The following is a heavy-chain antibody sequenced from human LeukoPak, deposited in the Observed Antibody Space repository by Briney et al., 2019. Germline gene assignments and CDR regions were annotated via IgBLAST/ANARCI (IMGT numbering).Heavy chain of an antibody. D-gene: IGHD1-26*01. CDR2: IYYSGST. J-gene: IGHJ5*02. CDR3: ARANRAATPGSWFDP. CDR1: GGSISSYY. V-gene: IGHV4-59*12. Sequence: SETLSLTCTVSGGSISSYYWSWIRQPPGKGLEWIGYIYYSGSTNYNPSLKSRVTISVDTSKNQFSLKLSSVTAADTAVYYCARANRAATPGSWFDPWGQGTLVTVSS.